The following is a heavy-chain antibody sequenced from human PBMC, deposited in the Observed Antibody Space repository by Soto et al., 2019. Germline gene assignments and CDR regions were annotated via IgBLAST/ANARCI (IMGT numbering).Heavy chain of an antibody. J-gene: IGHJ5*02. Sequence: QLQLQESGPGLVKPSETLSLTCTVSGGSISSSSYYWGWIRQPPGTGLEWIGSIYYSGSTYYNPSRKGRVTISVDTSKNQCSLKRSSVTAADTAVYYCARHVGQRGGLNWFDPWGQGTLVTVSS. CDR1: GGSISSSSYY. CDR3: ARHVGQRGGLNWFDP. D-gene: IGHD3-10*01. V-gene: IGHV4-39*01. CDR2: IYYSGST.